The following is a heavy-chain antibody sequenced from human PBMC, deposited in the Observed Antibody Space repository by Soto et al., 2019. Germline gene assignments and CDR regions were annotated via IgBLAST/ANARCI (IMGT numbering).Heavy chain of an antibody. CDR1: GGSFSGYY. J-gene: IGHJ4*02. CDR2: INHSGST. CDR3: ARGYALGIAAPQPRSFDY. V-gene: IGHV4-34*01. D-gene: IGHD6-13*01. Sequence: SETLSLTCAVYGGSFSGYYWSWIRQPPGKGLGWIGEINHSGSTNYNPSLKSRVTISVDTSKNQFSLKLSSVTAADTAVYYCARGYALGIAAPQPRSFDYWGQGTLVTVSS.